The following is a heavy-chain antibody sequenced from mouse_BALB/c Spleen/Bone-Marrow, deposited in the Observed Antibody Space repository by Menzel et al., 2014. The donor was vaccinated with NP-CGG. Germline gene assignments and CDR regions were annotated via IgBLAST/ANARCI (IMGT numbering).Heavy chain of an antibody. CDR1: GFTFTDYY. J-gene: IGHJ2*01. Sequence: EVQGVESGGGFVQPGGSLRLSCATSGFTFTDYYMSWVRQPPGKALEWLGFIRNKANGYTTEYSASVKGRFTSYRDNSQSILYLQMNTLRAEDSATYYXXXGGNXLDYWGQGTPLTISS. CDR3: XXGGNXLDY. CDR2: IRNKANGYTT. V-gene: IGHV7-3*02.